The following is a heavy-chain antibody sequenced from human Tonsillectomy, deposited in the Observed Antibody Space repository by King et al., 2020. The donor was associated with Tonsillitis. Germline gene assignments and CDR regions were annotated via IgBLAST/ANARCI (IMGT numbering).Heavy chain of an antibody. CDR1: GFTFSSYA. V-gene: IGHV3-30-3*01. CDR3: ARDPPGDFWTHFDY. J-gene: IGHJ4*02. Sequence: VQLVESGGGVVQPGRSLRLSCAASGFTFSSYAIHWVRQAPGKGLEWGALISYDGSNKYYADSVKGRFTISRDNSKNTLYLQMKSLRAEDTAVYYCARDPPGDFWTHFDYWGQGTLVTVSS. D-gene: IGHD3-3*01. CDR2: ISYDGSNK.